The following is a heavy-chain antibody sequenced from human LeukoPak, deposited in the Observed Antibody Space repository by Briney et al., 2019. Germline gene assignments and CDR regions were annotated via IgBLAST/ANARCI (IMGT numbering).Heavy chain of an antibody. J-gene: IGHJ4*02. CDR3: ASVNSGWYLYYFDY. D-gene: IGHD6-19*01. V-gene: IGHV3-30*03. CDR2: ISYDGSNK. Sequence: GGSLRLSCAASGFTFSTSGMHWVRQSPGKGLEWVAVISYDGSNKYYADSVKGRFTISRDNSKNTLYLQMNSLRAEDTAVYYCASVNSGWYLYYFDYWGQGTLVTVSS. CDR1: GFTFSTSG.